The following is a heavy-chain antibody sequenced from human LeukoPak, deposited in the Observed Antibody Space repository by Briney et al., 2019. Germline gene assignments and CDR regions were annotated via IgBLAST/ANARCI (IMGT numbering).Heavy chain of an antibody. CDR1: GFTFSSYA. J-gene: IGHJ4*02. D-gene: IGHD5-12*01. CDR2: ISGSGGST. Sequence: GGSLRLSCAASGFTFSSYAMSWVRQAPGKGLEWFSAISGSGGSTYYADSVKGRFTISRDNSKSTLYLQMNSLSAEDTAVYYCAKGGYLSVSLDYWGQGTLVSVSS. V-gene: IGHV3-23*01. CDR3: AKGGYLSVSLDY.